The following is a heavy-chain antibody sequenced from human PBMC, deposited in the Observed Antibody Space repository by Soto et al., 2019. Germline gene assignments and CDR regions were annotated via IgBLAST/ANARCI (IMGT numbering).Heavy chain of an antibody. J-gene: IGHJ5*02. D-gene: IGHD3-16*01. CDR3: ASGGNWFDP. CDR1: GGSISNYY. Sequence: SETLSLTCNVSGGSISNYYWTWVRQSPEKGLEWIGYMYYNGNINYNPSLKSRVTISIDTSKNQFSLTLKSVTAADTAVYYCASGGNWFDPWGQGVLVTAPQ. CDR2: MYYNGNI. V-gene: IGHV4-59*01.